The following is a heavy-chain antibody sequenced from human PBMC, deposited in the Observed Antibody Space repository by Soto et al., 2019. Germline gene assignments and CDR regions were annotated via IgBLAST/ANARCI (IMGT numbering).Heavy chain of an antibody. V-gene: IGHV4-34*01. Sequence: SETLSLTCAVYGGSFSGYYWSWIRQPPGKGLEWIGEINHSGSTNYNPSLKSRVTISVDTSKNQFSLKLSSVTAADTAVYYCARRGYCSGGSCYSDYYYMDVWGKGTTVTVSS. CDR3: ARRGYCSGGSCYSDYYYMDV. D-gene: IGHD2-15*01. J-gene: IGHJ6*03. CDR2: INHSGST. CDR1: GGSFSGYY.